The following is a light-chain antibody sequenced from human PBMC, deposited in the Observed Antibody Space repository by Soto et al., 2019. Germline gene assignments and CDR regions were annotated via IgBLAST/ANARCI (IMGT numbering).Light chain of an antibody. J-gene: IGLJ3*02. CDR3: CSYVGSSILM. CDR2: DVN. Sequence: QSVLTQPASVSGSPGQSITISCTGTSSDVGSYNLVSWYQQLPGKAPKLIIYDVNERPSGISDRFSGSKSGNTAALTISGPQGEDEYDYYCCSYVGSSILMFGGGTKVTVL. V-gene: IGLV2-23*02. CDR1: SSDVGSYNL.